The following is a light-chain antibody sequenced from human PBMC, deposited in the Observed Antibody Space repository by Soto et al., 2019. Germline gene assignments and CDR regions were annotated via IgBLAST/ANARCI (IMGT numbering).Light chain of an antibody. J-gene: IGKJ2*01. CDR1: QSVSSSY. Sequence: EIVLTQSPGTLSLSPGERATLSCRASQSVSSSYLAWYLQKPGQAPRLLIYGASSRATGIPDRFSGSGSGTDFTLTISRLEPEDFAVYYCQQYGSSPLYTFGQGTKLEIK. CDR3: QQYGSSPLYT. CDR2: GAS. V-gene: IGKV3-20*01.